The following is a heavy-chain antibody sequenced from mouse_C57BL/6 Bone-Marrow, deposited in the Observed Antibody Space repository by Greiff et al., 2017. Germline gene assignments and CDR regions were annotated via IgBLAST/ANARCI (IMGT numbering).Heavy chain of an antibody. CDR2: IRNKANGYTT. Sequence: EVQLVESGGGLVQPGASLRLSCAASGFTFTDYYMSWVRQPPGKAPEWLALIRNKANGYTTEYTSSVKGRFTISRDNSQNILYLQMKTQRAEDSATYYCVKAVWDYYDYDGYAMDYWGQGTSVTVSS. D-gene: IGHD2-4*01. CDR1: GFTFTDYY. CDR3: VKAVWDYYDYDGYAMDY. V-gene: IGHV7-4*01. J-gene: IGHJ4*01.